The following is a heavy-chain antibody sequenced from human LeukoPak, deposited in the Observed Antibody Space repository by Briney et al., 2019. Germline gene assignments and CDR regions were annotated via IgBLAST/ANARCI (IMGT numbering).Heavy chain of an antibody. D-gene: IGHD2-15*01. CDR3: ARGYCSGGSCYSAPTD. CDR2: ISSSGSTI. CDR1: GFIFSDYY. J-gene: IGHJ4*02. Sequence: GGSLRLSCAASGFIFSDYYMNWIRQAPGKGLEWVSYISSSGSTIHYADSVKGRFTISRDNAKNSLFLQMNSLRAEDTAVFYCARGYCSGGSCYSAPTDWGQGTLVTVSS. V-gene: IGHV3-11*04.